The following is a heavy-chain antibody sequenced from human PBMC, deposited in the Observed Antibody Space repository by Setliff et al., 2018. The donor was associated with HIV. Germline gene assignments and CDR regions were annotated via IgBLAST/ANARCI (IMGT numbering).Heavy chain of an antibody. D-gene: IGHD6-13*01. CDR1: GDSINSGDYY. J-gene: IGHJ3*02. Sequence: SETLSLTCTVSGDSINSGDYYWSWIRQPPGKGLGWIGYIYHSGSTHYNPSLNSRVAFSVDTSKNQFSLKLYSVTVADTAFYYCASADSSSWFFATFDIWGQGTMVTVSS. CDR3: ASADSSSWFFATFDI. V-gene: IGHV4-30-4*01. CDR2: IYHSGST.